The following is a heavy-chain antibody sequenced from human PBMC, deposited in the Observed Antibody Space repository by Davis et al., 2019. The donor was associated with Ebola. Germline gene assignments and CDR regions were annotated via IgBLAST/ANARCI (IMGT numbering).Heavy chain of an antibody. Sequence: SETLSLTCAVSGGSISGYYWTWIRQPPGKGLEWIGYIYYSGSTNYNPSLKSRVTISVDTSKNQFSLKLSSVTAADTSVFYCARLYSAYKTHYVPGLRWRGIGFDYWGQGTLVTVSS. V-gene: IGHV4-59*08. CDR1: GGSISGYY. CDR2: IYYSGST. CDR3: ARLYSAYKTHYVPGLRWRGIGFDY. J-gene: IGHJ4*02. D-gene: IGHD5-12*01.